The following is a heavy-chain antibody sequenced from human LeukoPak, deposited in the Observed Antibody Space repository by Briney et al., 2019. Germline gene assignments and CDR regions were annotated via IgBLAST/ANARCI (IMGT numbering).Heavy chain of an antibody. CDR3: ARHRGISGSYDY. D-gene: IGHD1-26*01. V-gene: IGHV4-34*01. J-gene: IGHJ4*02. CDR2: IYYSGST. CDR1: GGSFSGYY. Sequence: SETLSLTCAVYGGSFSGYYWSWIRQPPGKGLEWIGYIYYSGSTYYNPSLKSRVTISVDTSKNQFSLKLSSVTAADTAVYYCARHRGISGSYDYWGQGTLVTVSS.